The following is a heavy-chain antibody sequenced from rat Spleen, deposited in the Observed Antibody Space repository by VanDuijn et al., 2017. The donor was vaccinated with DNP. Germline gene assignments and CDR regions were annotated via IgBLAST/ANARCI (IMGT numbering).Heavy chain of an antibody. CDR1: GFTFSKYY. V-gene: IGHV5-25*01. CDR2: ISTCGDNT. D-gene: IGHD1-2*01. Sequence: EVQLVESGGGLVQPGRSMKLSCAASGFTFSKYYIAWVRTAPTKGLELGASISTCGDNTYYRDSVKGRFTIARDNAKSTLYLQMDSLRSEDTATYYCARHEDYSSYIYGFAYWGQGTLVTVSS. J-gene: IGHJ3*01. CDR3: ARHEDYSSYIYGFAY.